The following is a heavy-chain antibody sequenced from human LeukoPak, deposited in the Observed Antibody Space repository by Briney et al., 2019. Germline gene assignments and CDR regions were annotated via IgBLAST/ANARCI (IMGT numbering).Heavy chain of an antibody. CDR2: IYYSGST. Sequence: KPSETLSLTCTVSGGSISSSSYYWGWIRQPPGKGLEWIGSIYYSGSTYYNPSLKSRVTISVDTSKNQFSLKLSSVTAADTAVYYCARAQWPNIDYWGQGTLVTVSS. J-gene: IGHJ4*02. V-gene: IGHV4-39*07. D-gene: IGHD6-19*01. CDR3: ARAQWPNIDY. CDR1: GGSISSSSYY.